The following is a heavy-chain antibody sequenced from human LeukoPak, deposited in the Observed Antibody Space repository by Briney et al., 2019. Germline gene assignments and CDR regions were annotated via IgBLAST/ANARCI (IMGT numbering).Heavy chain of an antibody. CDR1: GFTFSSYA. J-gene: IGHJ4*02. V-gene: IGHV3-30*02. CDR3: AKGYRAYDSRYLFDY. D-gene: IGHD5-12*01. Sequence: GGSLRLSCAASGFTFSSYAMHWVRQAPGKGLEWVAFIRYDGSNKYYADSLKGRFTTSRDNSNNTLYLQMNSLRAEDTAVYYCAKGYRAYDSRYLFDYCGQGTLVTVSS. CDR2: IRYDGSNK.